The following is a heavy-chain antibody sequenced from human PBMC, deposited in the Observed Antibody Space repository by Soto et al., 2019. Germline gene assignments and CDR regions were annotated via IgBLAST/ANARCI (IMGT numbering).Heavy chain of an antibody. Sequence: PSETLSLTCTVSGGSISSSSYYWGWIRQPPGKGLEWIGSIHYSGNTYYNPSLKSRVTISVDKSKNQLSLKLNSVTAADTAVYYCARLIYFYDTPNWFAPWGQGTLVTVSS. CDR3: ARLIYFYDTPNWFAP. D-gene: IGHD3-22*01. J-gene: IGHJ5*02. V-gene: IGHV4-39*07. CDR2: IHYSGNT. CDR1: GGSISSSSYY.